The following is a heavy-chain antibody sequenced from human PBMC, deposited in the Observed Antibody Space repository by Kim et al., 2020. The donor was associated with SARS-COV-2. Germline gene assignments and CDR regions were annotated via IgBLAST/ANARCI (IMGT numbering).Heavy chain of an antibody. D-gene: IGHD3-10*01. CDR3: AHIGSGSAVRGATRVYNWFDP. J-gene: IGHJ5*02. CDR1: GFSLSTSGVG. V-gene: IGHV2-5*02. Sequence: SGPTLVNPTQTLTLTCTFSGFSLSTSGVGVGWIRQPPGKALEWLALIYWDDDKRYSPSLKSRLTITKDTSKNQVVLTMTNMDPVDTATYYCAHIGSGSAVRGATRVYNWFDPWGQGTLVTVSS. CDR2: IYWDDDK.